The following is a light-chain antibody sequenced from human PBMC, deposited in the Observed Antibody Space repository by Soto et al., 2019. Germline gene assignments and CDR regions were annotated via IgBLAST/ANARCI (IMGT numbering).Light chain of an antibody. J-gene: IGKJ1*01. CDR3: QHYGSSPWT. CDR1: QSVSSSY. Sequence: EIVLTQSPGTLSLSPGERATLSCRASQSVSSSYLAWYQQKPGQAPRLLIYGASSRATGIPDRFSGSGSGTDCTLTINRLEPEDFAVYYFQHYGSSPWTFGQGTKVEIK. CDR2: GAS. V-gene: IGKV3-20*01.